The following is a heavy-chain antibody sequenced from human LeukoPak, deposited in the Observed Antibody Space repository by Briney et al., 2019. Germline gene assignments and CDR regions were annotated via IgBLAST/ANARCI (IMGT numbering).Heavy chain of an antibody. CDR1: GYTFTGYY. J-gene: IGHJ4*02. CDR3: ARTGGDGYNYCGFDY. D-gene: IGHD5-24*01. CDR2: INPNSGGT. V-gene: IGHV1-2*02. Sequence: ASVKVSCKASGYTFTGYYMHWVRQAPGQGLEWMGWINPNSGGTNYAQKFQGRVTMTRDTSISTAYMELSRLRSEDTAVYYCARTGGDGYNYCGFDYWGQGTLVTVSS.